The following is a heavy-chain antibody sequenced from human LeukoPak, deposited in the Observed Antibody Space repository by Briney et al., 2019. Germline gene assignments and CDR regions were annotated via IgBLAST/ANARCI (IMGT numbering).Heavy chain of an antibody. V-gene: IGHV3-72*01. CDR3: ARGYHSFDM. Sequence: PGGTLRLSRAASGFSLSDHYTDWVRQAPAKELEWVARSRIKADSYITQYAASVKARFIISRDDSKNSLYLQMDSLKTEDTAIYYCARGYHSFDMWGQGTVVTVSS. D-gene: IGHD2-2*01. CDR2: SRIKADSYIT. J-gene: IGHJ3*02. CDR1: GFSLSDHY.